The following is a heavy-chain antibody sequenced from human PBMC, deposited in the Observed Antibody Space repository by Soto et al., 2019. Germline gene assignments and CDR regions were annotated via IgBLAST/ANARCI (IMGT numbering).Heavy chain of an antibody. J-gene: IGHJ4*02. V-gene: IGHV3-53*01. CDR1: GFTVNINY. CDR2: IYSGDST. Sequence: PGGSLRLSCAASGFTVNINYMSWVRQAPGRGLESVSIIYSGDSTYYADSVKGRFTISRDISKNTLYLQMNSLRAEDAAVYYCAREGLIGRGYSHGYDYWGLGTLVTVSS. CDR3: AREGLIGRGYSHGYDY. D-gene: IGHD5-18*01.